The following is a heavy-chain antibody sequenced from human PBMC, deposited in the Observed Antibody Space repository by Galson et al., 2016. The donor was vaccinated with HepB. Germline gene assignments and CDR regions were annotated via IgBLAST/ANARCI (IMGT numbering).Heavy chain of an antibody. CDR1: GGSFNDYY. CDR2: INHGGST. J-gene: IGHJ5*02. D-gene: IGHD3-16*01. Sequence: SETLSLTCAVSGGSFNDYYWTWFRRPPGKGLEWIGEINHGGSTNYNPSLETRVSISVDTPKRQFSLKMTSVTAADSAVYYCARNVRGTTMVIRWFDPWGQGALVTVSS. CDR3: ARNVRGTTMVIRWFDP. V-gene: IGHV4-34*01.